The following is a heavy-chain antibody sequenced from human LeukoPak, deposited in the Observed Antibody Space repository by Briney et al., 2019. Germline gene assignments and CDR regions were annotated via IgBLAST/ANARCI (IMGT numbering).Heavy chain of an antibody. Sequence: GGSLRLSCAASGFTFGDYAMHWVRQAPGKGLEWVSGISWNSGSIGYADSVKGRFTISRDNAKNSLCLQMNSLRAEDTAVYYCARGRRFGELMEDYWGQGTLVTVSS. CDR2: ISWNSGSI. CDR1: GFTFGDYA. J-gene: IGHJ4*02. D-gene: IGHD3-10*01. V-gene: IGHV3-9*01. CDR3: ARGRRFGELMEDY.